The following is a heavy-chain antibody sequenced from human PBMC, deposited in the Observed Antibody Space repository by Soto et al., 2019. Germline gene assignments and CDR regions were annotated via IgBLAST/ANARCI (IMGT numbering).Heavy chain of an antibody. CDR3: VRQGIPYGSGSYYDY. V-gene: IGHV3-7*01. D-gene: IGHD3-10*01. CDR2: IKQDGSEK. J-gene: IGHJ4*02. CDR1: GFTFSSYW. Sequence: PGGSLRLSCAASGFTFSSYWMSWVRQAPGKGLEWVANIKQDGSEKYYVDSVKGRFTISRDHAKNSLYLQMNSLRAEDTAVYYCVRQGIPYGSGSYYDYCGQGTLVTVSS.